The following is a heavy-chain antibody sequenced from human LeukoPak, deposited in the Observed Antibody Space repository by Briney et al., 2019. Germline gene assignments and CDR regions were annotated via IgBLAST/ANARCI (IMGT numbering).Heavy chain of an antibody. D-gene: IGHD3-10*01. J-gene: IGHJ4*02. CDR3: ARDLLLWFGDFDY. V-gene: IGHV4-38-2*02. CDR1: GYSISNGYY. Sequence: SETLSLTCTVSGYSISNGYYWGWIRQPPGKGLEWIGSIYHSGSTYYNPSLKSRVTISVDTSKNQFSLRLSSVTAADTAVYYCARDLLLWFGDFDYWGQGTLVTVSS. CDR2: IYHSGST.